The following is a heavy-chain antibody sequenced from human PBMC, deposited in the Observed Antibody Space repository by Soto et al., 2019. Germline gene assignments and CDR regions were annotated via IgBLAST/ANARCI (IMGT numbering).Heavy chain of an antibody. V-gene: IGHV4-4*02. J-gene: IGHJ5*02. CDR3: ANYNSSWYVSWFDP. CDR2: IYHSGST. D-gene: IGHD6-13*01. CDR1: GGSISSSNW. Sequence: SETLSLTCAVSGGSISSSNWWSWVRQPPGKGLEWIGEIYHSGSTNYNPSLKSRVTISVDKSKNQFSLKLSSVTAADTAMYYCANYNSSWYVSWFDPWGQGTLVTGSS.